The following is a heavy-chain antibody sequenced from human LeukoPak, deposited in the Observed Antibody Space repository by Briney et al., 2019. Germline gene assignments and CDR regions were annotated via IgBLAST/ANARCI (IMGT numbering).Heavy chain of an antibody. V-gene: IGHV3-7*01. CDR1: GFTFSNYW. J-gene: IGHJ4*02. Sequence: GGSLRLSCIASGFTFSNYWMSWVRQAPGKGLEWVASIKEDGSDKYYVDSVKGRFTISRDNTKNSLFVQMSSLRAEDTAVYYCARLKDAVTIIDCWGQGILVTVSS. CDR2: IKEDGSDK. CDR3: ARLKDAVTIIDC. D-gene: IGHD4-17*01.